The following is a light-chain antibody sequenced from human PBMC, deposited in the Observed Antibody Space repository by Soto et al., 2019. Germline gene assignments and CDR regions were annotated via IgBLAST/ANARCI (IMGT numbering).Light chain of an antibody. V-gene: IGKV3-15*01. CDR1: QGISSY. CDR2: GAS. CDR3: HQVNDWPRGT. J-gene: IGKJ1*01. Sequence: EIVMTQSPATLSVSPGERATLSCRAIQGISSYLAWYQQKPGQAPRLLIYGASTRATDIPARFSGGGSGTEFTLTINSLQSEDVAVYYCHQVNDWPRGTFGQGTKVEVK.